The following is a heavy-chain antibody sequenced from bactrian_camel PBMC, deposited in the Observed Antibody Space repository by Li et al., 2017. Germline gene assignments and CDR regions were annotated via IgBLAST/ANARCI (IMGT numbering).Heavy chain of an antibody. CDR2: IILRTGNA. CDR1: GSTASTYA. V-gene: IGHV3S31*01. Sequence: VQLVESGGGSVQPGGSQRLSCVASGSTASTYAMAWFRQAPGREREGIASIILRTGNAAYADSAKGRFTISQDNARLMWYLQMNSLKPEDTAMYYCAAKAKTWRPCPRPMDGEVFSSYGQGTQVTVS. J-gene: IGHJ4*01. D-gene: IGHD1*01.